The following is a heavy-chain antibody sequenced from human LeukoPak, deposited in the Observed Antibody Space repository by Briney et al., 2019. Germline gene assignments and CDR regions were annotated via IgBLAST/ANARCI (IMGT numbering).Heavy chain of an antibody. CDR2: ISNSGSYT. CDR1: GFTLRSYG. Sequence: GGSLRLSCAASGFTLRSYGMIWVRQAPGQGLEWVSYISNSGSYTNYADSVEGRFTISRDNAENSLYLQMNSLRAEDTAVYYCARSRGAGPGAYFDYWGQGTLVTVTS. V-gene: IGHV3-21*05. D-gene: IGHD6-19*01. J-gene: IGHJ4*02. CDR3: ARSRGAGPGAYFDY.